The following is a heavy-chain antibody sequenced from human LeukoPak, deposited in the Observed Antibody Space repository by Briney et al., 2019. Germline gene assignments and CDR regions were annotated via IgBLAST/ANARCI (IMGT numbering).Heavy chain of an antibody. Sequence: PSETLSLTCAVYGGSFSGYYWTWIRQPPGKGLEWIGEINHSGSTNYNPSLRGRVTISVDTSKNQFSLKVSSVTAADTAVYYCARHRAPPGYYYYYYMDVWGKGTTVTVSS. CDR1: GGSFSGYY. D-gene: IGHD5-24*01. V-gene: IGHV4-34*01. CDR2: INHSGST. CDR3: ARHRAPPGYYYYYYMDV. J-gene: IGHJ6*03.